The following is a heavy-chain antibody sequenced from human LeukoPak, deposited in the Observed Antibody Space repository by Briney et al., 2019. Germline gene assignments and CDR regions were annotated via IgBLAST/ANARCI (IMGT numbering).Heavy chain of an antibody. CDR3: ARALLVRGVTTFDY. CDR2: IYYSGST. D-gene: IGHD3-10*01. J-gene: IGHJ4*02. V-gene: IGHV4-59*01. Sequence: SETLSLTCTVSGGSISSYYWSWIRQPPGKGREWIGYIYYSGSTNYNPSLKSRVTISVDTSKNQFSLKLSSVTAADTAVYYCARALLVRGVTTFDYWGQGTLVTVSS. CDR1: GGSISSYY.